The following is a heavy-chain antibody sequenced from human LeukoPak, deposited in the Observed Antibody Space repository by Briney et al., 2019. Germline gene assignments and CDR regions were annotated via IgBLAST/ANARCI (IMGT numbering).Heavy chain of an antibody. Sequence: ASVKVSCKATGYTFTSYYMHLVRQAPGQGLEWMGIINPSGGSTSYAQKFQGRVTMTRDTSTGTVYMELSSLRSEDTAVYYCARDRGSGSYYRRFWFDPWGQGTLVTVSS. V-gene: IGHV1-46*01. CDR2: INPSGGST. CDR1: GYTFTSYY. J-gene: IGHJ5*02. CDR3: ARDRGSGSYYRRFWFDP. D-gene: IGHD1-26*01.